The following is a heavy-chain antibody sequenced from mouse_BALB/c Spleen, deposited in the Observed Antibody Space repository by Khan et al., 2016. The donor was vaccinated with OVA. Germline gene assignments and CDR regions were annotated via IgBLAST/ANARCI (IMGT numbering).Heavy chain of an antibody. CDR2: ISSGGHYT. D-gene: IGHD2-2*01. CDR3: ARSLVDYYAMDY. CDR1: GFTFSSYA. Sequence: EVELVESGGGVVKPGGSLKLSCSASGFTFSSYAMPWVRQTPEKRLEWVATISSGGHYTFYPDSVKGRFTISRDNAKNTLYLQMSSLRSEDTAMYYCARSLVDYYAMDYWGQGTSVTVSS. V-gene: IGHV5-9-3*01. J-gene: IGHJ4*01.